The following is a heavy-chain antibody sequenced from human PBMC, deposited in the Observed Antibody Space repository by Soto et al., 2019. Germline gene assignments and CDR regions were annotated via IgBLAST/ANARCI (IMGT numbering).Heavy chain of an antibody. V-gene: IGHV4-4*07. D-gene: IGHD6-19*01. Sequence: SETLSLTCTVSGGSISIYYWSWIRQPAGKGLEWIGRIYTSGSTNYNPSLKSRVTMSVDTSKNQFSLKLSSVTAADTAVYYCARDGEAVAVSNWFDPSGQGTLVTVSS. CDR2: IYTSGST. CDR1: GGSISIYY. J-gene: IGHJ5*02. CDR3: ARDGEAVAVSNWFDP.